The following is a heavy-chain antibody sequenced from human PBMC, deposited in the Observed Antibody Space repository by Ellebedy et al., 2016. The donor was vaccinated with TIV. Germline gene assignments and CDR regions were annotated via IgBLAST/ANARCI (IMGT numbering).Heavy chain of an antibody. J-gene: IGHJ4*02. CDR3: ARGYASPNY. D-gene: IGHD2-8*01. CDR2: IWYDGSNK. CDR1: GFTFSIYG. Sequence: GESLKISCGASGFTFSIYGMHWVRQTPGKGLEWVAAIWYDGSNKFYADSVRGRFTISRDNSKNTLFMQMNSLRTEDTAVYYCARGYASPNYWGQGTLVTVSS. V-gene: IGHV3-33*01.